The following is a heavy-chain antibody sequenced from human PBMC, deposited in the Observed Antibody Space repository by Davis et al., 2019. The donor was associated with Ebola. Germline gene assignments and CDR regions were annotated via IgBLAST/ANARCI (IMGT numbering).Heavy chain of an antibody. V-gene: IGHV1-46*01. Sequence: ASVKVSCKASGYTFTLYYMHWVRQAPGQGLERMGIINPSVGSTTYAQKFQGRVTMTRDTSTSTVYMEVSSLRSEDTAVYYCARAYRRYGMDVWGQGTKVTVSS. CDR1: GYTFTLYY. CDR2: INPSVGST. CDR3: ARAYRRYGMDV. J-gene: IGHJ6*02. D-gene: IGHD4-11*01.